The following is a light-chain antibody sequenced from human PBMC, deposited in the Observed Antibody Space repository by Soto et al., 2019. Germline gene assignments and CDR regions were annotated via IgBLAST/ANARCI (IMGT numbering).Light chain of an antibody. Sequence: EIVLTQSPGTLSSSPGERATLSCRASQSLSSNFLAWYQQKPGQATRLIIYDASSRATCIPDRFSGSGSGTDFTLTISRLEHKDFAVYYCQQYGSSPRTFGQGTKVEIK. CDR1: QSLSSNF. CDR2: DAS. CDR3: QQYGSSPRT. J-gene: IGKJ1*01. V-gene: IGKV3-20*01.